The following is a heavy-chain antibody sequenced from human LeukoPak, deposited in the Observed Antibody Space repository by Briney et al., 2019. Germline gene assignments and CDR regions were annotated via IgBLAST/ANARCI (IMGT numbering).Heavy chain of an antibody. V-gene: IGHV3-48*03. CDR2: ISSSGTTT. Sequence: GGSLRLSCAASGLSFRFYELHCLPQAPGKGREWISDISSSGTTTYYADSVKGRFTISRDNAKHSLYLQMNSLRAEDTVVYYCTTVKVASNFDYWGQGTVVTVSS. CDR3: TTVKVASNFDY. CDR1: GLSFRFYE. D-gene: IGHD5-24*01. J-gene: IGHJ4*02.